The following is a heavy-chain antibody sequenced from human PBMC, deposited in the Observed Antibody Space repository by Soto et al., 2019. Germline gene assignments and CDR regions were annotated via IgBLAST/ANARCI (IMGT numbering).Heavy chain of an antibody. CDR1: GFTFTYFS. J-gene: IGHJ4*02. CDR3: TREIPYFDS. V-gene: IGHV3-49*02. Sequence: GGSLRLSCGTSGFTFTYFSISWVRQAPGRGLEWVGFIRSKDYGGTTEYAASVKGRFAISRDDSTGIAYLQMNSLKNEDTAVYYCTREIPYFDSWGQGTLVTVSS. CDR2: IRSKDYGGTT.